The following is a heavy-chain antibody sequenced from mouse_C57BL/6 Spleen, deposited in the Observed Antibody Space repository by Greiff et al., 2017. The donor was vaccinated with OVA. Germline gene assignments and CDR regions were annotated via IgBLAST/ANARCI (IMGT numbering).Heavy chain of an antibody. CDR3: ARSDDYDWDFDV. CDR1: GYTFTSYW. V-gene: IGHV1-61*01. CDR2: IYPSDSET. D-gene: IGHD2-4*01. J-gene: IGHJ1*03. Sequence: VQLQQPGAELVRPGSSVKLSCKASGYTFTSYWMDWVKQRPGQGLEWIGNIYPSDSETHYNQKFKDKATLTVDKSSSTAYMQLSSLTSEDSAVYYCARSDDYDWDFDVWGTGTTVTVSS.